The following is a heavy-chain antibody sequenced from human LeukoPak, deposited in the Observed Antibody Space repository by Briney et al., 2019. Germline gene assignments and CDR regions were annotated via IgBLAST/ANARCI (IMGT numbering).Heavy chain of an antibody. CDR3: ARGGYYYGTFDP. Sequence: GASVKVSCKASGYTFTSYYMHWVRQAPGQGLEWMGIINPSGGSTSYAQKFQGRVTMTRDTSISTAYMELSRLRSDDTAVYYCARGGYYYGTFDPWGQGTLVTVSS. J-gene: IGHJ5*02. CDR2: INPSGGST. D-gene: IGHD3-10*01. V-gene: IGHV1-46*01. CDR1: GYTFTSYY.